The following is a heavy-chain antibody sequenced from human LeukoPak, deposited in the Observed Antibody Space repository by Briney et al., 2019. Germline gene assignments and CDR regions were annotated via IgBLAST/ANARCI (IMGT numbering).Heavy chain of an antibody. CDR3: ARLTRLSTSPDRYYLDY. J-gene: IGHJ4*02. CDR1: GDSISSYY. D-gene: IGHD6-6*01. Sequence: SETLSLTCTVSGDSISSYYWSWIRQPPGKGLEWIGYIYTSGGTNYIPSLKGRVTISIDTSKNQFSLKLSSVTAADSSVYYCARLTRLSTSPDRYYLDYWGQGTLVTVPS. V-gene: IGHV4-4*09. CDR2: IYTSGGT.